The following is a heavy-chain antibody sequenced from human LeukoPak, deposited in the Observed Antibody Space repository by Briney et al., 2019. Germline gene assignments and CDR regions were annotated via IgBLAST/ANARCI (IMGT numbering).Heavy chain of an antibody. CDR2: IYYSGST. V-gene: IGHV4-59*01. CDR3: GGGGGGTAYFDY. Sequence: SETLSLTCTVSGGSISTYYWNWIRQPPGKGLEWIGNIYYSGSTKYNPSLKSRITISVDTSKNQFSLKLSSMTAADTAVYYCGGGGGGTAYFDYWGQGTLVTVSS. CDR1: GGSISTYY. D-gene: IGHD2-21*02. J-gene: IGHJ4*02.